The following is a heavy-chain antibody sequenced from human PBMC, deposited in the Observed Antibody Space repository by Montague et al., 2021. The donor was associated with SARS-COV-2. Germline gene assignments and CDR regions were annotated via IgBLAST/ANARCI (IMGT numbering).Heavy chain of an antibody. Sequence: SETLSLTCSVSGEPISGFFSYWSWQPAGKGMEWIGRIYACGSTDSYSSLESRVTISVDTSKNQFSLKVNSVTAADTAMYYCARGVVAAPPVVDYWGRGTLVTVSS. CDR3: ARGVVAAPPVVDY. CDR2: IYACGST. D-gene: IGHD2-15*01. V-gene: IGHV4-4*07. J-gene: IGHJ4*02. CDR1: GEPISGFF.